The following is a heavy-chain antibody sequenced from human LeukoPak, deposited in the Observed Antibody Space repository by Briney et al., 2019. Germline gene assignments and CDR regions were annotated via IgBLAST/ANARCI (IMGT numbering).Heavy chain of an antibody. CDR3: ARDRRGDNWFDP. CDR2: INPSGGST. J-gene: IGHJ5*02. CDR1: GYTFTNYH. V-gene: IGHV1-46*01. Sequence: ASVKVSCKASGYTFTNYHLHWVRQAPGQGLEWMGIINPSGGSTSYAQKFQDRVTMTRDTSTSTVYMELNSLRSEDTAVYYCARDRRGDNWFDPWGQGTLVTVSS.